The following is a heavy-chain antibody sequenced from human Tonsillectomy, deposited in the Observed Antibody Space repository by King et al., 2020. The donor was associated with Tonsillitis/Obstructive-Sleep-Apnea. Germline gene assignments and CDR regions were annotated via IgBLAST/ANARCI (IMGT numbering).Heavy chain of an antibody. V-gene: IGHV4-39*01. D-gene: IGHD5-18*01. Sequence: QLQESGPGLVKPSETLSLTCTVSGVSISTSNHYWAWLRQTPGKGLEWIGSIYYSGSTYYNPSLKSRVTIYVGASKNQFSLKLTSVTAADTAVYYCARKYSVATQCFDYWGQGTLVTVSS. CDR3: ARKYSVATQCFDY. J-gene: IGHJ4*02. CDR1: GVSISTSNHY. CDR2: IYYSGST.